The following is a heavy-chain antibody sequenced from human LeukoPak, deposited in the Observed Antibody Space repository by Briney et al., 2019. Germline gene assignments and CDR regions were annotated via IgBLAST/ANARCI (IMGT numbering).Heavy chain of an antibody. Sequence: SQTLSLTCAISGDSVSSNSAAWNWIRQSPSRGLEWLGRTYYRSKWYNDYAVSVKSRITINPDTSKTQFSLQLNSVTPEDTAVYYCARNRLSNGSGWQTTFDYWGQGTLVTVSS. CDR2: TYYRSKWYN. J-gene: IGHJ4*02. V-gene: IGHV6-1*01. CDR1: GDSVSSNSAA. CDR3: ARNRLSNGSGWQTTFDY. D-gene: IGHD6-19*01.